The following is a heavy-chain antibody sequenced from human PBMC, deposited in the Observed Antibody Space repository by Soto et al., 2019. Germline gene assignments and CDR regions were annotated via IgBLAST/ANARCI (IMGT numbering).Heavy chain of an antibody. Sequence: QVQLVQSGAEVKKPGSSVKVSCKASGGTFSSYAISWVRQAPGQGLEWMGGIIPIFGTANYAQKFQGRVTIAADESTATAYLELSSLRSEDTAVYYCARRSPNYYESSGYPTGSPFTFFDYWGQGTLVTVSS. J-gene: IGHJ4*02. V-gene: IGHV1-69*12. D-gene: IGHD3-22*01. CDR2: IIPIFGTA. CDR3: ARRSPNYYESSGYPTGSPFTFFDY. CDR1: GGTFSSYA.